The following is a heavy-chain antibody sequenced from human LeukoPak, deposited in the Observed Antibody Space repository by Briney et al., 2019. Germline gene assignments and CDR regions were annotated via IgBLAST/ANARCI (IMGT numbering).Heavy chain of an antibody. CDR1: GFTFSSYA. Sequence: GGSLRLSCVTSGFTFSSYAMGWVRQAPGEGLEWVSGISGSAGSTYYADSVKGRFTISRDNSKNTLYLQMNSLRAEDTAVYYCSRGRYCSSTSCYIDYWGQGTLVTVSS. CDR3: SRGRYCSSTSCYIDY. CDR2: ISGSAGST. J-gene: IGHJ4*02. V-gene: IGHV3-23*01. D-gene: IGHD2-2*02.